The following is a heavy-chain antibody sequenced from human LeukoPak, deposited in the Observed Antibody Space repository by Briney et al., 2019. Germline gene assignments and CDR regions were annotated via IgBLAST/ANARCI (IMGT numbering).Heavy chain of an antibody. J-gene: IGHJ4*02. CDR1: GYSFNTYY. D-gene: IGHD3-10*01. CDR2: INPNSGGT. CDR3: ARVTYYGSGRQDEFDY. V-gene: IGHV1-2*02. Sequence: GASVKVSCKASGYSFNTYYMNWVRQAPGQGLEWMGWINPNSGGTNYAQKFQGRVTMTRDTSISTAYMELTSLTSDDTAIYFCARVTYYGSGRQDEFDYWGQGTLVTVSS.